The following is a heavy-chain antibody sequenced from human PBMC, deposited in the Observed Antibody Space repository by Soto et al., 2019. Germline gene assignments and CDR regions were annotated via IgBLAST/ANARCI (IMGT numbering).Heavy chain of an antibody. D-gene: IGHD5-12*01. J-gene: IGHJ6*03. CDR1: GYTFTSYY. Sequence: GASVKVSCKASGYTFTSYYINWVRQATGQGLEWMGWMNPNSGNTGYAQKFQGRVTMTRNTSISTAYMELSSLRSEDTAVYYCARAEVATDYYYYYYMDVWGKGTTVTVSS. CDR3: ARAEVATDYYYYYYMDV. V-gene: IGHV1-8*01. CDR2: MNPNSGNT.